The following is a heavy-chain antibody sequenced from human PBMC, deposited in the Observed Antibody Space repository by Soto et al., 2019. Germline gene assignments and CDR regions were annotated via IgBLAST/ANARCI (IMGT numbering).Heavy chain of an antibody. J-gene: IGHJ4*02. D-gene: IGHD3-22*01. V-gene: IGHV4-31*03. CDR1: GGSISSGGYY. Sequence: SETLSLTCTVSGGSISSGGYYWSWIRQHPGKGLEWIGYIYYSGSTYYNPSLKSRVTISVDTSKNQFSLKLSSVTAADTAAYYCARGLSGYSYFDYWGQGTLVTVSS. CDR2: IYYSGST. CDR3: ARGLSGYSYFDY.